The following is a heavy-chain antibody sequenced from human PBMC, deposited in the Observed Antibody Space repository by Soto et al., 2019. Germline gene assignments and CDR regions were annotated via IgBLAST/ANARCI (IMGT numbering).Heavy chain of an antibody. CDR2: IYSGGST. Sequence: GGSLRLSCAASGFTVSSNYMSWVRQAPGKGLEWVSVIYSGGSTYYADSVKGRFTISRDNSKNPLYLQVNSLRAEDTAVYYCASVRFGEPQNWGQGTLVTVSS. D-gene: IGHD3-10*01. J-gene: IGHJ4*02. V-gene: IGHV3-53*01. CDR1: GFTVSSNY. CDR3: ASVRFGEPQN.